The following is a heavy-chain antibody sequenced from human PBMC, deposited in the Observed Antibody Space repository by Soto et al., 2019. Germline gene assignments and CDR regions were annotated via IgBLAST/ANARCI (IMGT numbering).Heavy chain of an antibody. CDR2: IWYDGSNK. J-gene: IGHJ4*02. CDR3: ARDPMGYYDSSGYYYSHYFES. CDR1: GFTFISYG. Sequence: PGGSLSLSCAASGFTFISYGMHWVLQAPGKGLAWVAVIWYDGSNKYYADSVKGRFTISRDNSKNTLYLQMNSLRAEDTAVYYWARDPMGYYDSSGYYYSHYFESWGKGTLVTVS. D-gene: IGHD3-22*01. V-gene: IGHV3-33*01.